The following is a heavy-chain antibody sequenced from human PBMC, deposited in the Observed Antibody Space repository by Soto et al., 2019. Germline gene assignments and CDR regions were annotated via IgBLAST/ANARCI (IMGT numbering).Heavy chain of an antibody. Sequence: PSETLSLTCAVYGGSFSGYYWSWIRQPPGKGLEWIGEINHSGSTNYNPSLKSRVTISVDTSKNQFSLKLSSVTAADTAVYYCARASRIAVAGTLGPHYYYYGMDVWGQGTTVTVSS. D-gene: IGHD6-19*01. CDR3: ARASRIAVAGTLGPHYYYYGMDV. CDR1: GGSFSGYY. J-gene: IGHJ6*02. V-gene: IGHV4-34*01. CDR2: INHSGST.